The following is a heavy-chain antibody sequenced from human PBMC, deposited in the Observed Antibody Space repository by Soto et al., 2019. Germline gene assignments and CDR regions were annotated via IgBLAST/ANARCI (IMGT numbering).Heavy chain of an antibody. CDR1: GGSISRYY. D-gene: IGHD6-6*01. CDR3: ARNRRPPSYFDY. CDR2: IYYSGTA. Sequence: SETLSLTCTVSGGSISRYYWSWIRQPPGKGLEWIGYIYYSGTANYNPSLKSRVAISVDTSKNQISLKVSSGTAADTAVYYCARNRRPPSYFDYRGQATLGTVSS. J-gene: IGHJ4*02. V-gene: IGHV4-59*01.